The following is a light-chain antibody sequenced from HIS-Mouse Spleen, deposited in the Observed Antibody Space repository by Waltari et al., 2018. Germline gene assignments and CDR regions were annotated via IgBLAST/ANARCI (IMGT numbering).Light chain of an antibody. Sequence: DIEMTQSPSSLSASVEDRVTITSQASQDISNYLNWYQQKPGKAPKLLIYDASNLETGVPSRFSGSGSGTDFTFTISSLQPEDIATYYCQQYDNLPPFTFGPGTKVDIK. CDR3: QQYDNLPPFT. CDR2: DAS. V-gene: IGKV1-33*01. CDR1: QDISNY. J-gene: IGKJ3*01.